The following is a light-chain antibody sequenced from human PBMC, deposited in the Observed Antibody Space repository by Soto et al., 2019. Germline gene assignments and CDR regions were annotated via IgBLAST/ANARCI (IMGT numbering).Light chain of an antibody. CDR2: SAS. V-gene: IGKV1-9*01. CDR1: QGISTH. Sequence: DIQLTQSPSFLSASVGERVSITCRASQGISTHLTWYQQKPGKAPKLLIYSASTLQSGVPSRFSGSGSGTEFTLTISCLQPEDFATYFCHQLNTFPPTFGQGTKVEIK. CDR3: HQLNTFPPT. J-gene: IGKJ1*01.